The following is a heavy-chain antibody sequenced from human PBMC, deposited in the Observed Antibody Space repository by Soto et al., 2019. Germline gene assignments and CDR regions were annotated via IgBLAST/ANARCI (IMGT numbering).Heavy chain of an antibody. CDR2: IIPIFGTA. CDR1: GGIFSSYA. Sequence: GASVKVSCKASGGIFSSYAIRWVRQARGQGLEWMGGIIPIFGTANYAQKFQGRVTITADESTSTAYMELSSLRSEDTAVYYCASGGYDYVRTYYGMDVWGQGTTVTVSS. D-gene: IGHD5-12*01. V-gene: IGHV1-69*13. CDR3: ASGGYDYVRTYYGMDV. J-gene: IGHJ6*02.